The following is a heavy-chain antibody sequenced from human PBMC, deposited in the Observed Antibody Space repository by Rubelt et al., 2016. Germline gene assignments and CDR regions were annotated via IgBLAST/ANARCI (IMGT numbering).Heavy chain of an antibody. CDR2: ISADNINT. CDR1: GYTFTAFA. CDR3: ARAHYYDSSGPTFDY. V-gene: IGHV1-3*01. Sequence: QVQLVQSGAEVKKPGASVKVSCKASGYTFTAFAMHWVRHAPGQRLEWMGWISADNINTKYSQNFQGGVTITRDTSASTAYLELRSLTSEDTAVYYCARAHYYDSSGPTFDYWGQGTLLTVSS. D-gene: IGHD3-22*01. J-gene: IGHJ4*02.